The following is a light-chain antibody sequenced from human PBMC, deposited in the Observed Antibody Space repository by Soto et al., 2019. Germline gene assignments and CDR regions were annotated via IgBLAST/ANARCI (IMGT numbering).Light chain of an antibody. CDR2: DVT. CDR3: SAYTNKDTLL. V-gene: IGLV2-14*03. J-gene: IGLJ3*02. Sequence: QSALTQPASVSGSPGQSITISCTGTSSDVGGYDHVSWYQQHPGKAPKLIIYDVTVRPSGISPRFSGSKSDNTASLAVSGIQPGDEADYYCSAYTNKDTLLFGGGTKRTGL. CDR1: SSDVGGYDH.